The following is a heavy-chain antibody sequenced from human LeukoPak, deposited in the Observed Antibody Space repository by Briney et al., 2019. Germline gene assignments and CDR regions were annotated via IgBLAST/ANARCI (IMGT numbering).Heavy chain of an antibody. J-gene: IGHJ4*02. D-gene: IGHD3-3*01. CDR2: INQDGSEK. CDR3: ARDHTQNYDFWSGYYTPSYYFDY. V-gene: IGHV3-7*01. Sequence: GGSLTLSCAASGFTFSSYWMSWVRQAPGKGLEWVANINQDGSEKDYLDSVKGRFTISRDNAKNSLYLQMNSLRAEDTAVYYCARDHTQNYDFWSGYYTPSYYFDYWGQGTLVTVSS. CDR1: GFTFSSYW.